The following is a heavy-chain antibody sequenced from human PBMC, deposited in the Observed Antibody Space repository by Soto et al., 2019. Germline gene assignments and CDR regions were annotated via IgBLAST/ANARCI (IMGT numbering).Heavy chain of an antibody. D-gene: IGHD1-26*01. J-gene: IGHJ4*02. CDR3: AKDAGGSSYFDY. CDR1: GFTFSSYG. CDR2: ISYDGSNE. Sequence: QVQLVESGGGVVQPGRSLRLSCAASGFTFSSYGMHWVCQAPGKGLEWVAVISYDGSNEYYADSVKGRFTISRDNSKNTLYLQMNSLRAEDTAVYYCAKDAGGSSYFDYWGQGTLVTVSS. V-gene: IGHV3-30*18.